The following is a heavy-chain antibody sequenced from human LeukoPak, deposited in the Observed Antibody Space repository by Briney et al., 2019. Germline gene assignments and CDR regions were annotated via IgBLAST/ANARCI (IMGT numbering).Heavy chain of an antibody. CDR3: ARFEMSNDY. V-gene: IGHV4-39*07. CDR2: IYHSGNT. CDR1: GGSISSSFYY. Sequence: SETLSLTCTVSGGSISSSFYYWGWIRQPPGKGLEWIGSIYHSGNTYYNPSLKTRVTISVDTSKNQFSLKLSSVTAADTAVYYCARFEMSNDYWGQGTLVTVSS. J-gene: IGHJ4*02. D-gene: IGHD5-24*01.